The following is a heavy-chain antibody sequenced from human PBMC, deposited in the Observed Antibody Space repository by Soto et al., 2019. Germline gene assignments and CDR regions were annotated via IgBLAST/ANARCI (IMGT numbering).Heavy chain of an antibody. J-gene: IGHJ6*02. CDR2: VGTNGDT. D-gene: IGHD2-21*02. CDR1: GFTFSSND. Sequence: GGSLRLSCAASGFTFSSNDMHWVRQGPGKGLEWVAAVGTNGDTYYTGSVKGRFTISRDNDTKSLYLQMNNLRDGDTAVYYCAIRGSLYWGGACYTDGSDYYGMDVWGQGTTVTVSS. V-gene: IGHV3-13*01. CDR3: AIRGSLYWGGACYTDGSDYYGMDV.